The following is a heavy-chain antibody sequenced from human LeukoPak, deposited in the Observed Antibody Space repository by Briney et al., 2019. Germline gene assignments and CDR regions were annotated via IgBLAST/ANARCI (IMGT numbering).Heavy chain of an antibody. CDR2: INPNSGGT. Sequence: ASVKVSCKASGYTFIGYYMHWVRQAPGQGLEWMGWINPNSGGTNYAQKFQGRVTMTRDTSISTAYMELSRLRSDDTAVYYCARAVVLTGPRAGDAFDIWGQGTMVTVSS. CDR1: GYTFIGYY. V-gene: IGHV1-2*02. J-gene: IGHJ3*02. D-gene: IGHD3-9*01. CDR3: ARAVVLTGPRAGDAFDI.